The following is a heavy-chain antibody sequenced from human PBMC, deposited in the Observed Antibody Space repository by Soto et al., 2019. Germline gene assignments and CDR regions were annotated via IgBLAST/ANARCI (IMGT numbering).Heavy chain of an antibody. CDR3: ARDPKTSGGQHWAFNYFDS. D-gene: IGHD7-27*01. CDR1: GFRFNISP. J-gene: IGHJ4*02. Sequence: HGGSMRLSRAASGFRFNISPMHLFRKAPGTGPEWVALISYDGTNKFYADSVKGRFTISRDNSKSTLYLQVDSLRPEDAAVYYCARDPKTSGGQHWAFNYFDSWGQGTLVTVSS. V-gene: IGHV3-30-3*01. CDR2: ISYDGTNK.